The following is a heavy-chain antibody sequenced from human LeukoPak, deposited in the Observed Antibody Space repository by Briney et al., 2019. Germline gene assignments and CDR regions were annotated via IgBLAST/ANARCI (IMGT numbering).Heavy chain of an antibody. D-gene: IGHD1-26*01. J-gene: IGHJ6*03. CDR2: INHSGST. CDR3: ARDPYSGGYGAYFYYYMDV. Sequence: SETLSLTCAVYGGSFSGYYWSWIRQPPGKGLEWIGEINHSGSTNYNPSLKSRVTISVDTSKNQFSLKLSSVTAADTAVYYCARDPYSGGYGAYFYYYMDVWDKGTTVTISS. CDR1: GGSFSGYY. V-gene: IGHV4-34*01.